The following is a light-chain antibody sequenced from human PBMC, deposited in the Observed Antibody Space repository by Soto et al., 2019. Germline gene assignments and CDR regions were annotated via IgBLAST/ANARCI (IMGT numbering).Light chain of an antibody. CDR2: KAS. Sequence: DIQMTQSPSTLSASVGDRVTLTCRASQSISSWLAWYQQKPGKAPPLLIYKASSLESGVPSRFSGSGSGTEFTLTISSRQPDDFATYYCQQYNSYPYTFGQGTKLEIK. V-gene: IGKV1-5*03. CDR3: QQYNSYPYT. J-gene: IGKJ2*01. CDR1: QSISSW.